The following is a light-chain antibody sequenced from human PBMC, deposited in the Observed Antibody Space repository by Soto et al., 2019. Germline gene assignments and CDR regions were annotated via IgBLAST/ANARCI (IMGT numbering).Light chain of an antibody. Sequence: EIVMTQSPATLSVSPGERATLSCRASQSVSSNLAWYQQKPGQAPRLLIYGASTRATGIPARFSGSGSGIEFTLTISSLQSEDFAVYFCQQYNSWPPFTFGPGTKVDIQ. J-gene: IGKJ3*01. CDR2: GAS. CDR1: QSVSSN. V-gene: IGKV3-15*01. CDR3: QQYNSWPPFT.